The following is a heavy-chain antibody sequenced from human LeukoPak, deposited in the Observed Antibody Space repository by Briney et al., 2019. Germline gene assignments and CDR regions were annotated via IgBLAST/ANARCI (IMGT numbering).Heavy chain of an antibody. CDR1: GYTFSGYY. CDR2: IDPNSGGT. D-gene: IGHD5-18*01. J-gene: IGHJ4*01. CDR3: ARDLGYGYGSVWHKYFDY. V-gene: IGHV1-2*06. Sequence: GASVKVSCKASGYTFSGYYLHWVRQAPGQGLEWMGHIDPNSGGTKYAQKFQGRVTMTRDTSTTSAYMELSSLIFDDTAVYYCARDLGYGYGSVWHKYFDYWGHGTLGTVSS.